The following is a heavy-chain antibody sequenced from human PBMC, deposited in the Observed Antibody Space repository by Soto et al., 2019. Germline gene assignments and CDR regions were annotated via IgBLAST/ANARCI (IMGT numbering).Heavy chain of an antibody. CDR1: GGSISSYY. J-gene: IGHJ4*02. Sequence: PSETLSLTCTVSGGSISSYYWSWIRQPPGKGLEWIGYIYYSGSTNYNPSLKSRVTISVDTSKNQFSLKLSSVTAADTAVYYCARVFQNDSSGYYSDPHIDYWGQGTLVTVSS. CDR2: IYYSGST. CDR3: ARVFQNDSSGYYSDPHIDY. V-gene: IGHV4-59*13. D-gene: IGHD3-22*01.